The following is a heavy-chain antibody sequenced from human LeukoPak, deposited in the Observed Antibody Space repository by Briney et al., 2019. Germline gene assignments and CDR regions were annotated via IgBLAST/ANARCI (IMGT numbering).Heavy chain of an antibody. D-gene: IGHD3/OR15-3a*01. CDR2: IKQDGSEK. V-gene: IGHV3-7*01. Sequence: WVRQPPGKGLEWVANIKQDGSEKYYVDSVKGRFTISRDNAKNSLYLQMNSLRAEDTAVYYCAGRAFWWTGYYTYFDYWGQGTLVTVSS. CDR3: AGRAFWWTGYYTYFDY. J-gene: IGHJ4*02.